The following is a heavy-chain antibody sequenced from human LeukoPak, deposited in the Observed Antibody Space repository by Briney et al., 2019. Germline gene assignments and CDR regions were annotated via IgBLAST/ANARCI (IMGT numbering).Heavy chain of an antibody. J-gene: IGHJ4*02. CDR1: GYTLTELS. D-gene: IGHD3-3*01. Sequence: ASVKVSCTVSGYTLTELSMHWVRQAPGKGLEWMGGFDPEDGETIYAQKFQGRVTMTEDTSTDTAYMELSSLRSEDTAVYYCATYTTIFGVVPLDYWGQGTLVTVSS. V-gene: IGHV1-24*01. CDR2: FDPEDGET. CDR3: ATYTTIFGVVPLDY.